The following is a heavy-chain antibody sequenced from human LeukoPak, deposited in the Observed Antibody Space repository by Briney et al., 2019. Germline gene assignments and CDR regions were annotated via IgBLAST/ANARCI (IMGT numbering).Heavy chain of an antibody. J-gene: IGHJ3*02. CDR2: INFSGGTT. CDR3: ASRRDGSKYAAFDI. V-gene: IGHV1-46*01. Sequence: GASVTVSFKASGYTFTSYYMHWVRQAPGQGLEGMGIINFSGGTTSYPQKFQGRVTMTRDTSTSTVYMELSSLRSEDTAVYYCASRRDGSKYAAFDIWGQGTMVTVSS. D-gene: IGHD5-24*01. CDR1: GYTFTSYY.